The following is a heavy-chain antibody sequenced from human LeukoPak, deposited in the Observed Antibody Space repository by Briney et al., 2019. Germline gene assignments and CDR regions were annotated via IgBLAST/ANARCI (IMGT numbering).Heavy chain of an antibody. Sequence: GKSLRLSCAASGFTFSSYAMHWVRQTPGKGLEWVAVISYDGSNKYYADSVKGRFTISRDNSKNTLYLQMNSLRAEDTAVYYCATDRGRYYYGSGSYSGPDYWGQGTLVTVSS. V-gene: IGHV3-30*04. CDR1: GFTFSSYA. CDR2: ISYDGSNK. CDR3: ATDRGRYYYGSGSYSGPDY. J-gene: IGHJ4*02. D-gene: IGHD3-10*01.